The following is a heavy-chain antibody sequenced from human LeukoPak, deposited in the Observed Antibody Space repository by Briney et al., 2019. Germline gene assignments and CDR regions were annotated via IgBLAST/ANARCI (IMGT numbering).Heavy chain of an antibody. CDR1: GFTFSTYS. D-gene: IGHD1-14*01. Sequence: GSLRLSCAASGFTFSTYSMNWVRQAPGKGLEWVSSISGSSSYIYYADSVKGRFTISRDNSKNSVYLQMNSLRAEDTAVYYCARRSPEYYYYAMDVWGRGTTVTVSS. CDR2: ISGSSSYI. V-gene: IGHV3-21*01. J-gene: IGHJ6*02. CDR3: ARRSPEYYYYAMDV.